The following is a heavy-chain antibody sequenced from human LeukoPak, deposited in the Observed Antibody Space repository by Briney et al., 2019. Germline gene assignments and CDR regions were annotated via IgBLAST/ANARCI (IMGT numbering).Heavy chain of an antibody. CDR3: ARYGTGDRWGHFDY. CDR1: GFTVSSNY. CDR2: IYSGGST. V-gene: IGHV3-53*01. Sequence: QSGGSLRLSCAASGFTVSSNYMSWVRQAPGKGLEWVSVIYSGGSTYYADSVKGRFTISRDNSKNTLYLQMNSLRAEDTAVYYCARYGTGDRWGHFDYWGQGTLVTVSS. J-gene: IGHJ4*02. D-gene: IGHD7-27*01.